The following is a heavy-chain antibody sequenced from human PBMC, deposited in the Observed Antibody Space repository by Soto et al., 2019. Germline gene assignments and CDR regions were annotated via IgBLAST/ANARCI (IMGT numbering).Heavy chain of an antibody. Sequence: QVQLVESGGGVVQPGRSLRLSCAASGFMFSGFGMHWVRQAPGKGLQWVAGISKDGSKKYYADSVKGRFTISRDNSKKTLYLQMNSLRAEDTAVYYCANPSGYYVGLGSHDEASDMWGQGTGVTVFS. V-gene: IGHV3-30*18. D-gene: IGHD3-10*01. CDR1: GFMFSGFG. CDR2: ISKDGSKK. CDR3: ANPSGYYVGLGSHDEASDM. J-gene: IGHJ3*02.